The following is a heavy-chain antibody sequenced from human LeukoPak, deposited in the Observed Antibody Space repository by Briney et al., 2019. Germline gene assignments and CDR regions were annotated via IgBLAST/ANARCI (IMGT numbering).Heavy chain of an antibody. V-gene: IGHV1-69*04. D-gene: IGHD6-13*01. CDR1: GGTFSSYT. CDR3: AREEAAAGYYYYGMDV. CDR2: IIPILGIA. Sequence: PVKVSCKASGGTFSSYTISWVRQAPGQGLEWMGRIIPILGIANYAQKFQGRVTITADKSTSTAYMELSSLRSEDTAVYYCAREEAAAGYYYYGMDVWGQGTTVTVSS. J-gene: IGHJ6*02.